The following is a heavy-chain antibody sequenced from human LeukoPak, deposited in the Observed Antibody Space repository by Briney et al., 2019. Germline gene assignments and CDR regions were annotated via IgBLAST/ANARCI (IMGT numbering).Heavy chain of an antibody. V-gene: IGHV3-23*01. CDR3: ARHLLWFGELSGGFDY. D-gene: IGHD3-10*01. J-gene: IGHJ4*02. Sequence: GGSLRLSCAASRFTFSSYGMSWVRQAPGKGLEWVSCISSSGGSTYYADSVKGRFTISRDNSRNTLYLQMNSLRAEDTAVYYCARHLLWFGELSGGFDYWGQGTLVTVSS. CDR2: ISSSGGST. CDR1: RFTFSSYG.